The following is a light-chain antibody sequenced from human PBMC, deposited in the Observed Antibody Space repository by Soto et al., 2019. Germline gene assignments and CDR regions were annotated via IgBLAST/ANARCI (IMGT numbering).Light chain of an antibody. Sequence: EIVLIQFPATLSLSPGERATLSCRASQSVGTYFAWYQQKPGQAPRLLIYDSSNRATGIPARSSGSGSGTDFTLTISSLEPEDFAVYYCQQRSDWPSTFGGGTKVDIK. J-gene: IGKJ4*01. CDR3: QQRSDWPST. V-gene: IGKV3-11*01. CDR2: DSS. CDR1: QSVGTY.